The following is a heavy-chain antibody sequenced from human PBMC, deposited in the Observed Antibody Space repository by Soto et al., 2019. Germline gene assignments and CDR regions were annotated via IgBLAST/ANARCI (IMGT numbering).Heavy chain of an antibody. CDR3: ARDLAAGGH. Sequence: QVQLVQSGAEVKKPGASVKLSCRTSGYTFTHYYIHWVRQAPGQGLEWLAIINPASGSTNYAQDFQGRVTLTMDTSTTTVYMELSGLRAEDTAIFYCARDLAAGGHWGQGTLVTVSS. CDR2: INPASGST. CDR1: GYTFTHYY. V-gene: IGHV1-46*01. J-gene: IGHJ4*02. D-gene: IGHD6-13*01.